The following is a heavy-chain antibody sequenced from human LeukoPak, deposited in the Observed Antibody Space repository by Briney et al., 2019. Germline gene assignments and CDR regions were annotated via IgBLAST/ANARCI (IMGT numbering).Heavy chain of an antibody. CDR3: ATEQLAAAGTVLDY. CDR2: IKQDGSEK. Sequence: PGGSLRLSCAASGFTFSSYWMSWVRQAPGKGLEWVANIKQDGSEKYYVDSVKGRFTISRDNAKNSLYLQMNSLRAEDTAVYYCATEQLAAAGTVLDYWGQGTLVTVSS. CDR1: GFTFSSYW. D-gene: IGHD6-13*01. J-gene: IGHJ4*02. V-gene: IGHV3-7*04.